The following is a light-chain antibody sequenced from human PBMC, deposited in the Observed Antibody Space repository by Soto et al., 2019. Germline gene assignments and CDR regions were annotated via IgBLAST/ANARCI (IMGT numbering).Light chain of an antibody. CDR3: QQRSNWIT. CDR2: GAS. CDR1: QSVSSTF. V-gene: IGKV3D-20*02. Sequence: EIVLTQSPGTLSLSPGERATLTCRASQSVSSTFLGWYQQKPGQAPRLLIYGASTRATGIPDRFSGGGSGADFTLTISSLEPEDFAIYYCQQRSNWITFGQGTRLEIK. J-gene: IGKJ5*01.